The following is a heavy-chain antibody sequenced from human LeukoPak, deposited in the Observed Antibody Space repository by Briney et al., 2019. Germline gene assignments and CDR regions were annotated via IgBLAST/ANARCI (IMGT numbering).Heavy chain of an antibody. Sequence: AASVKVSCKASGFTFTSSAMQWVRQARGQRLEWIGWIVVGSGNTNYAQKFQERVTITRDMSTSTAYMELRSLRSDDTAVYYCARDNGDPVAPIGPWGQGTLVTVSS. D-gene: IGHD2-15*01. CDR2: IVVGSGNT. V-gene: IGHV1-58*02. CDR3: ARDNGDPVAPIGP. J-gene: IGHJ5*02. CDR1: GFTFTSSA.